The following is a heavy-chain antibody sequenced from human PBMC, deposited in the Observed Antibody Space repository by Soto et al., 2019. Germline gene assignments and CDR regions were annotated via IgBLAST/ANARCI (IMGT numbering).Heavy chain of an antibody. J-gene: IGHJ6*02. CDR1: GFTFSSYA. CDR3: ARDFGGLSGYDYMEVDYYYGMDV. Sequence: PGGSLRLSCAASGFTFSSYAMHWVRQAPGKGLEWVAVISYDGSNKYYADSVKGRFTISRDNSKNTLYLQMNSLRAEDTAVYYCARDFGGLSGYDYMEVDYYYGMDVWGQGTTVTVSS. V-gene: IGHV3-30-3*01. CDR2: ISYDGSNK. D-gene: IGHD5-12*01.